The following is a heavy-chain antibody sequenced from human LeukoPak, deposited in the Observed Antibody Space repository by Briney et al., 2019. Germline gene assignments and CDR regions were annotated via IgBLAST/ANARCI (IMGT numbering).Heavy chain of an antibody. CDR1: GFTFSSYW. CDR3: ARGRSITLLRGVAISDGFDI. CDR2: INRDGTTT. Sequence: GGSLRLSCAASGFTFSSYWMYWVRQTPGKGLVWVSSINRDGTTTTYADSVKGRFTISRDNAKNTLYLQMDSLRVEDTAVYYCARGRSITLLRGVAISDGFDIWGQGTMVAVSS. D-gene: IGHD3-10*01. V-gene: IGHV3-74*03. J-gene: IGHJ3*02.